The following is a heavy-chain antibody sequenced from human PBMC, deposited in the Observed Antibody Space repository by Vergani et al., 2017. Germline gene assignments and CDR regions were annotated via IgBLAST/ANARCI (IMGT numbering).Heavy chain of an antibody. Sequence: EVQLLESGGGLVKPGGSLRLSCAASGFTFSSYAMSWVRQAPGKGLEWVSAISGSGGSTYYADSVKGRFTISRDNSKNTLYLQMNSLRAEDTAVYYCATNPATRYWSSTSCYWPYYYMDVWGKGTTVTVSS. CDR3: ATNPATRYWSSTSCYWPYYYMDV. J-gene: IGHJ6*03. CDR1: GFTFSSYA. CDR2: ISGSGGST. D-gene: IGHD2-2*01. V-gene: IGHV3-23*01.